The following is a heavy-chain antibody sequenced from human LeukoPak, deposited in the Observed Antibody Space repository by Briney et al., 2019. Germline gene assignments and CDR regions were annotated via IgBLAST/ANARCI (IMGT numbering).Heavy chain of an antibody. CDR3: ARQYSSGGDY. D-gene: IGHD6-19*01. CDR1: GYSFTSYW. V-gene: IGHV5-51*01. CDR2: IYPGDSDT. J-gene: IGHJ4*02. Sequence: GESLKISCQGSGYSFTSYWIGWVRQMPGKGLEWMGNIYPGDSDTRYRPSFQGQLTISADKSISTAYLQWSSLKASDTAMYYCARQYSSGGDYWGQRTLVTASS.